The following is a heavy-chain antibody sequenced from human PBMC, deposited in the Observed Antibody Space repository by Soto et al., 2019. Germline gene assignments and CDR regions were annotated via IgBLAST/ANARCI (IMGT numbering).Heavy chain of an antibody. V-gene: IGHV3-23*01. CDR3: AKGYCSSNNCKPYYFDY. D-gene: IGHD2-2*01. Sequence: LSLTCAASGFTFSSYAMSWVRQAPGKGLEWVLVISGSGGSIYYADSVKGRFTISRDNSKNTLYLQMNSLRAEDTAVYYCAKGYCSSNNCKPYYFDYWGQGTLVTVSS. CDR1: GFTFSSYA. CDR2: ISGSGGSI. J-gene: IGHJ4*02.